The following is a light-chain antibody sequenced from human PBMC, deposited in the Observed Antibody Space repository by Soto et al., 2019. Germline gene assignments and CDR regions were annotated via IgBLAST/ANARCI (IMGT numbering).Light chain of an antibody. Sequence: EIVMTQSPATLSVSPGERATLSCRASQSVGRYLAWYQQKPGQAPRLLIYCASTRATGIPARFSGSGSGTEFTLTISSLQSEDFAIYSCQQYNHWPPLTFGGGTKVEIK. V-gene: IGKV3-15*01. CDR3: QQYNHWPPLT. J-gene: IGKJ4*01. CDR2: CAS. CDR1: QSVGRY.